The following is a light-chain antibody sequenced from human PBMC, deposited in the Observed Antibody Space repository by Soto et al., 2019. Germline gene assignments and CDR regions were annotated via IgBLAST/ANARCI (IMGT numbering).Light chain of an antibody. CDR3: QKYNSAPYT. CDR1: QGISNY. J-gene: IGKJ5*01. CDR2: AAS. Sequence: DIPMTQSPSSLSASVGDRVTITCRASQGISNYLAWYQQKPGKVPKLLLYAASTLQSGVPSRFSGSGSGTDFTLTISSLQPEDVATYYCQKYNSAPYTFGQGTRLEIK. V-gene: IGKV1-27*01.